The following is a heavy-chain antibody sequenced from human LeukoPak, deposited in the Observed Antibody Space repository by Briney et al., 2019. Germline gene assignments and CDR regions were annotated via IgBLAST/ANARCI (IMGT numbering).Heavy chain of an antibody. CDR2: INHSGST. V-gene: IGHV4-34*01. CDR3: ARGPVLLWFREQD. D-gene: IGHD3-10*01. Sequence: SETLSLTCAVYGGSFSGYYWSWIRQPPGKGLEWIGEINHSGSTNYNPSLKSRVTISVDTSKNQFSLKLSSVTAADTAVYYCARGPVLLWFREQDWGQGTLVTVSS. J-gene: IGHJ4*02. CDR1: GGSFSGYY.